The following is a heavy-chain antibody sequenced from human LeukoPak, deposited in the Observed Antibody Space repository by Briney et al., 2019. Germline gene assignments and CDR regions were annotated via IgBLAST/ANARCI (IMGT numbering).Heavy chain of an antibody. D-gene: IGHD4-11*01. CDR3: AKDRLHEYGDDAFDI. Sequence: PGGSLRLSCAASGFTFSSYGMHWVRQAPGKGLEWVAFIRYDGSNKYYADSVKGRFTISRDNSKNTLYLQMNSLRAEDTAVYYCAKDRLHEYGDDAFDIWGQGTMVTVSS. V-gene: IGHV3-30*02. CDR1: GFTFSSYG. J-gene: IGHJ3*02. CDR2: IRYDGSNK.